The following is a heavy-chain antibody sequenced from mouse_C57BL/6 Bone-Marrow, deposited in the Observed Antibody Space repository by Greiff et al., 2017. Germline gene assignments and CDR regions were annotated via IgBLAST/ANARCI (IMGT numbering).Heavy chain of an antibody. V-gene: IGHV1-85*01. CDR1: GYTFTSYD. CDR2: IYPRDGST. CDR3: ARVEFDGSSGDGYFDV. D-gene: IGHD1-1*01. J-gene: IGHJ1*03. Sequence: VQLQQSGPELVKPGASVKLSCKASGYTFTSYDINWVKQRPGQGLEWIGWIYPRDGSTKYNEKFKGKATLTVDTASSTAYMALHSLTSEDSAVYFCARVEFDGSSGDGYFDVWGTGTTGTVSA.